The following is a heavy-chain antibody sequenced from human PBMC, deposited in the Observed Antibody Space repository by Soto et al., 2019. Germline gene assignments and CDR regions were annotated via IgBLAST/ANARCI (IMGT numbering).Heavy chain of an antibody. CDR1: GFTFSSYA. Sequence: GGSLRLSCAASGFTFSSYAMSWVRQAPGKGLEWVSAISGSGGSTYYADSVKGRFTISRDNSKNTLYLQMNSLRAEDTAVYYCAKDRGVRGVIITFSPEYFQHWGQGTLVTVSS. V-gene: IGHV3-23*01. CDR2: ISGSGGST. D-gene: IGHD3-10*01. CDR3: AKDRGVRGVIITFSPEYFQH. J-gene: IGHJ1*01.